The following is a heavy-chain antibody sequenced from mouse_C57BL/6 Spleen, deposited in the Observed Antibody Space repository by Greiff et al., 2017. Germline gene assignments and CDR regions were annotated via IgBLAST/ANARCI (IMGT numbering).Heavy chain of an antibody. CDR3: ARNYYGSHFAY. J-gene: IGHJ3*01. Sequence: VQLQQSGAELVRPGTSVKVSCKASGYAFTNYLIEWVKQRPGQGLEWIGVINPGSGGTNYNEKFKGKATLTADKSSSTAYMQLSSLTSEDSAVYFCARNYYGSHFAYWGQGTLVTVSA. V-gene: IGHV1-54*01. CDR2: INPGSGGT. D-gene: IGHD1-1*01. CDR1: GYAFTNYL.